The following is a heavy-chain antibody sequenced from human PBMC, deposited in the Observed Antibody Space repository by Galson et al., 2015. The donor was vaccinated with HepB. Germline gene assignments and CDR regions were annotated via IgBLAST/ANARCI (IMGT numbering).Heavy chain of an antibody. D-gene: IGHD1-26*01. CDR2: IWYDGSDK. J-gene: IGHJ4*02. Sequence: SLRLSCAGSGFTVGSSFMNWVRQAPGKDLEWVAVIWYDGSDKYYADSVKGRFTISRDNSKNTLYLQMNSLRAEDTAVYFCAREAGELRRLDYWGLGTLVTVSS. CDR3: AREAGELRRLDY. CDR1: GFTVGSSF. V-gene: IGHV3-33*01.